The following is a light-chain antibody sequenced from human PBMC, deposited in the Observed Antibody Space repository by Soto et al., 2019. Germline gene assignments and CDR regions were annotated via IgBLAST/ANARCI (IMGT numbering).Light chain of an antibody. Sequence: QSALTQPASVSGSPGQSITISCTGTSSNVGSYKLVSWYQQHPGKAPKLMIFEVNKRPSGVSNRFSGSKSGNTASLTISGLKVEDEADEYGCESGGSPKYVFGTGTKLTVL. CDR3: CESGGSPKYV. CDR1: SSNVGSYKL. J-gene: IGLJ1*01. V-gene: IGLV2-23*02. CDR2: EVN.